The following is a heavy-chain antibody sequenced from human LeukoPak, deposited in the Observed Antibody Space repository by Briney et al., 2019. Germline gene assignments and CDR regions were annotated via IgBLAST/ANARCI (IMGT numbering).Heavy chain of an antibody. J-gene: IGHJ5*02. V-gene: IGHV4-4*07. CDR3: ARDDFYNGGGRNWFDL. D-gene: IGHD2-15*01. Sequence: SETLSLTCTVSRVSMSSYFWTWIRQPAAKGLDRIGRIHPSGRANYNPSLKSRVTMSVDTSNNQYSLSLGSVTAADTAIYYCARDDFYNGGGRNWFDLWGQGALVTVSS. CDR1: RVSMSSYF. CDR2: IHPSGRA.